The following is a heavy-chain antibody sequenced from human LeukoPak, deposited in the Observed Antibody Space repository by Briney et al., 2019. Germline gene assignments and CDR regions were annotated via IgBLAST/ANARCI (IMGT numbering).Heavy chain of an antibody. Sequence: SSVKVSCKASGYTFTGYYMHWVRQAPGQGLEWMGWINPNSGGTNYAQKFQGRVTMTRDTSISTAYMELSRLRSDDTAVYYCARELWFGEPRDAFDIWGQGKMVTVSS. CDR3: ARELWFGEPRDAFDI. CDR2: INPNSGGT. J-gene: IGHJ3*02. CDR1: GYTFTGYY. D-gene: IGHD3-10*01. V-gene: IGHV1-2*02.